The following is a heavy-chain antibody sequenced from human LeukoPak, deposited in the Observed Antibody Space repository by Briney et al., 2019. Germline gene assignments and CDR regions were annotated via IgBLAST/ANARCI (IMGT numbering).Heavy chain of an antibody. CDR1: GFTFSSYA. CDR3: ARDPTSSSSWLYYFDY. D-gene: IGHD6-13*01. V-gene: IGHV3-30*04. Sequence: GRSLRLSCAASGFTFSSYAMHWVRQAPGKGLEWVAVISYDGSNKYYADSVKGRFTISRDNSKNTLYLQMNSLRAEDTAVYYCARDPTSSSSWLYYFDYWGQGTLVTVSS. CDR2: ISYDGSNK. J-gene: IGHJ4*02.